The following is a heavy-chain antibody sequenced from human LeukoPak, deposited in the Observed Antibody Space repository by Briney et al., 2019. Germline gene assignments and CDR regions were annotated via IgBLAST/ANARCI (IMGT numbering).Heavy chain of an antibody. J-gene: IGHJ3*02. Sequence: PGGSLRLSCAASGFTFSSYSMNWVLQAPGKGLEWVSGISWNSGSIGYADSVKGRFTISRDNAKNSLYLQMNSLRAEDTALYYCAKDVGSAWGDAFDIWGQGTMVTVSS. V-gene: IGHV3-9*01. CDR2: ISWNSGSI. CDR3: AKDVGSAWGDAFDI. D-gene: IGHD7-27*01. CDR1: GFTFSSYS.